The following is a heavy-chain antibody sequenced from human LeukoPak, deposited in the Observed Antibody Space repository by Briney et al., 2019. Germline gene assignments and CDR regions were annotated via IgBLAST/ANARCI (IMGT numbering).Heavy chain of an antibody. Sequence: GGSLRLSCAASGFTFSSYAMHWVRQAPGKGLEWVAVISYDGSNKYYADSVKGRFTIPRDNSKNTLYLQMNSLRAEDTAVYYCARDSTYDSSGYCGYWGQGTLVTVSS. CDR1: GFTFSSYA. CDR2: ISYDGSNK. CDR3: ARDSTYDSSGYCGY. J-gene: IGHJ4*02. V-gene: IGHV3-30-3*01. D-gene: IGHD3-22*01.